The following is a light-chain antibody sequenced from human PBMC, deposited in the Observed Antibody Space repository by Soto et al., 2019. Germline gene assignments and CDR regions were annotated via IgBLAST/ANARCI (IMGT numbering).Light chain of an antibody. V-gene: IGKV3-15*01. CDR3: QHYNDWPIT. Sequence: EIVMTQSPATLSMSPGERATLSCRASQSISINLAWYQQKPGQAPRLLIYGASARATDVPARFSGSGSGTEFTLTISSLQSEDFAVYYCQHYNDWPITFGQGTRLE. J-gene: IGKJ5*01. CDR1: QSISIN. CDR2: GAS.